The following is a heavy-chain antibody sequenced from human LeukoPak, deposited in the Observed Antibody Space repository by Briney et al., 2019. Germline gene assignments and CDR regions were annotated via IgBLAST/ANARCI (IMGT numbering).Heavy chain of an antibody. CDR2: TYYRSKWYN. V-gene: IGHV6-1*01. D-gene: IGHD3-3*01. CDR3: ARDRVELNWFDH. J-gene: IGHJ5*02. Sequence: SQTLSLTCALSGDSVSSNSAAWNWIRQSPSRGLEWLVRTYYRSKWYNDYAVSLKSRITINPDTSKNQFSLQLNSVTPEDTAVYYCARDRVELNWFDHWGQGTLVTVSS. CDR1: GDSVSSNSAA.